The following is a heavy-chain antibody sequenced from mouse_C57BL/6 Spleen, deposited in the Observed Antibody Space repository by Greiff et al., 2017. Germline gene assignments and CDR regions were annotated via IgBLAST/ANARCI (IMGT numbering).Heavy chain of an antibody. CDR3: ARDGITTVVAADY. Sequence: QVQLQQPGAELVKPGASVKLSCKASGYTFTSYWMQWVKQRPGQGLEWIGEIDPSDSYTNYNQKFKGKATLTVDTSSSTAYMQLSSLTSEDSAVYYCARDGITTVVAADYWGQGTTLTVSS. CDR1: GYTFTSYW. CDR2: IDPSDSYT. D-gene: IGHD1-1*01. J-gene: IGHJ2*01. V-gene: IGHV1-50*01.